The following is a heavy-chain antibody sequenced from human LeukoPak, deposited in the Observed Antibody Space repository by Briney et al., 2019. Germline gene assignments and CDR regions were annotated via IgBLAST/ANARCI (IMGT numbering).Heavy chain of an antibody. CDR2: ISSSSTI. CDR1: GFTFSSYS. CDR3: ARDLPYGYGYASDC. D-gene: IGHD5-18*01. Sequence: GGSLRLSCAASGFTFSSYSMNWVRQAPGKGLEWVSYISSSSTIYYADSVKGRFTISRDNAKTSLYLQMNSLRAEDTAVYYCARDLPYGYGYASDCWGQGTLVTVSS. J-gene: IGHJ4*02. V-gene: IGHV3-48*01.